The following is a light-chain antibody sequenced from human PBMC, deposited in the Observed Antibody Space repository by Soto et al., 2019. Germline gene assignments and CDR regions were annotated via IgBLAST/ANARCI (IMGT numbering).Light chain of an antibody. J-gene: IGKJ5*01. CDR2: AAS. Sequence: DIQMTQSPSSVSASVGDRVTITCRASQSISSYLNWYQQKPGKAPKLLIYAASSLQSGVPSRFSGSGSGTDFTLTISSLQPEDFALYYCQQRSNWPPEITFGQGTRLEIK. V-gene: IGKV1-39*01. CDR1: QSISSY. CDR3: QQRSNWPPEIT.